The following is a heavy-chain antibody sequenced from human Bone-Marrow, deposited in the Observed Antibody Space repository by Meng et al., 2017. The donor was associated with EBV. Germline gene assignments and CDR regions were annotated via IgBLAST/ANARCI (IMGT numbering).Heavy chain of an antibody. D-gene: IGHD3-10*01. CDR3: ASESGRGFTPDY. J-gene: IGHJ4*02. V-gene: IGHV1-69*01. Sequence: QVALVRSGCGVKQTGASVKVSCTTCGGIFRSDALSWVRTAPGQGLVWLGGLIPMSGATYYAQNFQGRVTITADESTSTHYMELSNLRSEDTAMYYCASESGRGFTPDYWGQGTLVTVSS. CDR1: GGIFRSDA. CDR2: LIPMSGAT.